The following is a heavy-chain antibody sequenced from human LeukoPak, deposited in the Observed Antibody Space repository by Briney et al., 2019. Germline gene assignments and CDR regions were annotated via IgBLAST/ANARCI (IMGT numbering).Heavy chain of an antibody. V-gene: IGHV3-23*01. CDR3: ARDYADYVGYFFFDY. Sequence: GGSLGLSCAASGFTFNNYAMNWVRQAPGKGLEWVSSISGGGETTYYADSAKGRFTISRDNSQNTLYLQMNSLRAEDTAVYFCARDYADYVGYFFFDYWGQGTLVTVSS. CDR1: GFTFNNYA. D-gene: IGHD4-17*01. J-gene: IGHJ4*02. CDR2: ISGGGETT.